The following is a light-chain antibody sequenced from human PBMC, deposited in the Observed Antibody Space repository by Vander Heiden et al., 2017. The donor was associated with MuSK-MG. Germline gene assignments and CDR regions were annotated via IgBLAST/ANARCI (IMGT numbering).Light chain of an antibody. CDR1: QNVNTY. CDR2: DGS. J-gene: IGKJ1*01. CDR3: QQGGT. Sequence: ENVLTQSPTTLSLSPGERATLSCRASQNVNTYLAWYQQKPGQVPRLLIYDGSNRATGIPARFSGSGFGTDFTLTISILEPEDSAVYYGQQGGTFGQGTKVEI. V-gene: IGKV3-11*01.